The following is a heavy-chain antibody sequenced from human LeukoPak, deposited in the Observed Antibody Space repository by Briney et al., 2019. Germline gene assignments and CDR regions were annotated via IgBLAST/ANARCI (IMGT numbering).Heavy chain of an antibody. J-gene: IGHJ4*02. CDR1: GGTFSSFG. Sequence: ASVKVSCKASGGTFSSFGISWVRQAPGQGLEWMGGIIPIFGTANYAQKFQGRVTITTDESTSTAYMELSSLRSEDTAVYYCAREVTYDILTGYYSHWGQGTLVTVSS. CDR2: IIPIFGTA. CDR3: AREVTYDILTGYYSH. V-gene: IGHV1-69*05. D-gene: IGHD3-9*01.